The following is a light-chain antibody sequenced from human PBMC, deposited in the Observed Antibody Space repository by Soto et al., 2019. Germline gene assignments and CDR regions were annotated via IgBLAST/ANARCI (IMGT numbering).Light chain of an antibody. CDR1: RDISAY. Sequence: DIHMTQSPSSLSASVGDRVTIACRASRDISAYLNWLQQKPGRAPKLLISAASTLQGDVPSRFSRSGSGTDFTLTIAGLPHDDFATYYCQQSFTILPTFGGGTKLEIK. CDR2: AAS. CDR3: QQSFTILPT. J-gene: IGKJ4*01. V-gene: IGKV1-39*01.